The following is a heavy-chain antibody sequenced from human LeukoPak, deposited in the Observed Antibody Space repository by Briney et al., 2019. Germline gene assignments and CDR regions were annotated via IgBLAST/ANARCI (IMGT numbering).Heavy chain of an antibody. J-gene: IGHJ4*02. CDR1: GFSFSSSW. D-gene: IGHD1-26*01. Sequence: GGSLRLSCAASGFSFSSSWMHWVRQVPGKGLEWVSRINDDETSTTYAESVKSRFTISRDNAKNTLFLQMNSLRAEDTAVYYCATTGSGGYYDYWGQGTLVTVSS. CDR3: ATTGSGGYYDY. CDR2: INDDETST. V-gene: IGHV3-74*01.